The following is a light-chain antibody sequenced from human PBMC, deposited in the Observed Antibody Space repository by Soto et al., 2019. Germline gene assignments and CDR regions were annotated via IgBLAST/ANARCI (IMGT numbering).Light chain of an antibody. Sequence: DIEMTQSPSTLSASVGDRVTITCRASQRISSWLAWYQQKPGKAPNLLIYKASSLEGGVPSRFSGSGSGTEFTLTISSLQPDDFATYFCQQYNSYPYTFGQVTKLEIK. J-gene: IGKJ2*01. CDR1: QRISSW. CDR3: QQYNSYPYT. CDR2: KAS. V-gene: IGKV1-5*03.